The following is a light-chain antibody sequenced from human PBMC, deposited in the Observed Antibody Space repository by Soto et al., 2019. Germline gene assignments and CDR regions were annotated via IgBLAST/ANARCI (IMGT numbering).Light chain of an antibody. V-gene: IGKV3-15*01. CDR2: GAS. J-gene: IGKJ4*01. Sequence: EILMTQSPATLSVSPGERATLSCRASQSVSSNLAWYQQKPGQAPRLLTYGASTRATGIPARFSGSGSGTEFTLTISSLQSEDFAVYYCQQYNNWPLTFGGGTKVEIK. CDR1: QSVSSN. CDR3: QQYNNWPLT.